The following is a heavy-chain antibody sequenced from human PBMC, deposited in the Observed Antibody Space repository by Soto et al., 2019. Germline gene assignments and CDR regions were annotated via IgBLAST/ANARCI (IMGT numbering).Heavy chain of an antibody. Sequence: VGSRRLSCAASGFTFSSYSMSWVRQAPGKGLEWVANIKQDGSEKYYVDSVKGRFTISRDNAKNSLYLQMTSLRADDTAVYYCARDSTFDASSGYIEYWGQGTLVTVSS. CDR1: GFTFSSYS. J-gene: IGHJ4*02. CDR3: ARDSTFDASSGYIEY. CDR2: IKQDGSEK. V-gene: IGHV3-7*01. D-gene: IGHD3-22*01.